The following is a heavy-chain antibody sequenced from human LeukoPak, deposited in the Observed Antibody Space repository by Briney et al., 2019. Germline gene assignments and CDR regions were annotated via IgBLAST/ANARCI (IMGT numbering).Heavy chain of an antibody. CDR2: IYYSGST. Sequence: SETLSLTCTVSGGSISSSSYYWGWIRQPPGKGLEWIGSIYYSGSTYYNPSLESRVTISVDTSKNQFSLKLSSVTAADTAVYYCARRPTCSGGSCYSGFDYWGQGTLVTVSS. CDR1: GGSISSSSYY. D-gene: IGHD2-15*01. V-gene: IGHV4-39*01. J-gene: IGHJ4*02. CDR3: ARRPTCSGGSCYSGFDY.